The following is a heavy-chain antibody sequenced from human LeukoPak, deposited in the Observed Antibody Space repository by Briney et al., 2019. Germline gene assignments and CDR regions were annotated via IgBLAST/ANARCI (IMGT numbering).Heavy chain of an antibody. D-gene: IGHD3-22*01. CDR3: ARDIYYYDSSGIPGDY. Sequence: GGSLRLSCAASGFTFSSYGMHWVRQAPGKGLECVAFIRYDGSNKYYADSVKGRFTISRDNSKNTLYLQMNSLRAEDTSVYYCARDIYYYDSSGIPGDYWGQGTLVTVSS. J-gene: IGHJ4*02. CDR2: IRYDGSNK. V-gene: IGHV3-30*02. CDR1: GFTFSSYG.